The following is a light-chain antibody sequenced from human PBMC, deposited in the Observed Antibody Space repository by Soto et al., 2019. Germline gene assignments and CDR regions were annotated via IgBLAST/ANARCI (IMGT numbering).Light chain of an antibody. CDR3: QQYKSYST. J-gene: IGKJ1*01. V-gene: IGKV1-5*01. CDR2: DAS. Sequence: DIQLTQSPSTLSASVGDRVTLTRRASQSLNTRLAWYQQRPGKAPKLLIYDASTVESGVPSRFSGGGSGTEFTLTINNLQHDDPATYICQQYKSYSTFGRGTKVDIK. CDR1: QSLNTR.